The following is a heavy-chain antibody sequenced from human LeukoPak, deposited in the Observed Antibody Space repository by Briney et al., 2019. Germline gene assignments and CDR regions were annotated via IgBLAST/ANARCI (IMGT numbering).Heavy chain of an antibody. CDR1: GGSISSYY. CDR2: IYYSGST. CDR3: AKSVTPYYFDY. V-gene: IGHV4-59*01. D-gene: IGHD4-17*01. Sequence: SETLSLTCTVSGGSISSYYWSWIRQPPGKGLEWIGYIYYSGSTNYNPSLMSRVTISVDTSKNQFSLKLSSVTAADTAVYYCAKSVTPYYFDYWGQGTLVTVSS. J-gene: IGHJ4*02.